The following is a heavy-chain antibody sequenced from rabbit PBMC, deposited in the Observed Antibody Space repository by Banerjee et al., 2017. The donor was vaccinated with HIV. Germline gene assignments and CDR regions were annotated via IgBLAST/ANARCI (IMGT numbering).Heavy chain of an antibody. CDR1: GFSFSNNYV. J-gene: IGHJ4*01. CDR2: IYTGSSASI. V-gene: IGHV1S45*01. CDR3: ARDLSYSSGRGANDL. D-gene: IGHD4-1*01. Sequence: QEQLVESGGGLVKPEGSLTLTCTASGFSFSNNYVMCWVRQAPGKGLEWIGCIYTGSSASIYYASWVNGRFTISSHNAQNTLYLQLNSLTAADTATYFCARDLSYSSGRGANDLWGPGTLVTVS.